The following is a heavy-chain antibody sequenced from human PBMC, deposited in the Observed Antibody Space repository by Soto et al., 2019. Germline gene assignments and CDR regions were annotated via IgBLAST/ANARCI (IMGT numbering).Heavy chain of an antibody. CDR3: ARDNGDEGACAFDI. Sequence: QVQLVESGGGVVQPGRSLRLSCAASGFTFSSYGMHWVRQTPGKALERVAVIWYDGSDKYYADSVKGRFTISRDNSKNTPYLQMNSLRGEDTAVFYCARDNGDEGACAFDIWGQGTMFTVSS. CDR1: GFTFSSYG. CDR2: IWYDGSDK. V-gene: IGHV3-33*01. D-gene: IGHD4-17*01. J-gene: IGHJ3*02.